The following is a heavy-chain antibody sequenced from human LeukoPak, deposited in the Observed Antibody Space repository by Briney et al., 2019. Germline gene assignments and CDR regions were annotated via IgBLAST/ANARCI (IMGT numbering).Heavy chain of an antibody. Sequence: GGSLRLPCAASGFMFRGYAMSWVRQAPGKGLEWVSAISDTGDSTYYADSVKGRFTISRDNSKNTLYLQMNSLRVEDTALYFCAKTYYYLSGSLPEDYWGQGALVTVSS. CDR1: GFMFRGYA. D-gene: IGHD3-10*01. CDR3: AKTYYYLSGSLPEDY. V-gene: IGHV3-23*01. J-gene: IGHJ4*02. CDR2: ISDTGDST.